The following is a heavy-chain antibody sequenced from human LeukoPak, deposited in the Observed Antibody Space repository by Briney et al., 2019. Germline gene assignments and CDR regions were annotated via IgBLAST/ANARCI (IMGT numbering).Heavy chain of an antibody. J-gene: IGHJ4*02. V-gene: IGHV3-23*01. CDR1: GFSFNNYA. Sequence: GGSLRLSCAASGFSFNNYAMSWVRQAPGKGLEWVSAISTTGGSTYYADSVKGRFTVSGDNSKNTLSLQMDSLRVEDTALYYCAKDWTTVVTPKGYYFDSWGQGTLVTVSS. D-gene: IGHD4-23*01. CDR2: ISTTGGST. CDR3: AKDWTTVVTPKGYYFDS.